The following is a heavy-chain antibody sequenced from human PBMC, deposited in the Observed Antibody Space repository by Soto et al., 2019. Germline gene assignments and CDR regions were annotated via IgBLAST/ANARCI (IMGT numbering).Heavy chain of an antibody. CDR1: GYTFTRYG. D-gene: IGHD3-22*01. CDR2: ISAYNDNR. Sequence: ASVKVSCKTSGYTFTRYGFSWVRQAPGQGLEWMGWISAYNDNRKYAQKFKDRVTMTTDTSTSTAYMGLRNLRSDDTAVYYCARDGVYYYNAGTNDHWGQGTLVTVSS. J-gene: IGHJ4*02. CDR3: ARDGVYYYNAGTNDH. V-gene: IGHV1-18*01.